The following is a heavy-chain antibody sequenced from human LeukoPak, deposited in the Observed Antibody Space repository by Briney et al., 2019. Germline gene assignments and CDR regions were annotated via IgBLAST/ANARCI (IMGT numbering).Heavy chain of an antibody. V-gene: IGHV3-48*03. CDR2: ISSGGNTI. Sequence: PGGSLSLSCAASGLTFSSYEMNWVRQAPGKGMEWVSYISSGGNTIYYAVSVKGRFTISRDNAKNSLYLQMNSLRAEDTAVYYCAREGTAMVSFDYWGQGTLVTVSS. CDR3: AREGTAMVSFDY. D-gene: IGHD5-18*01. CDR1: GLTFSSYE. J-gene: IGHJ4*02.